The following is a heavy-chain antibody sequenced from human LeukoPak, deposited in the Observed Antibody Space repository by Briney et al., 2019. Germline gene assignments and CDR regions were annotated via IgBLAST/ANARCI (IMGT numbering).Heavy chain of an antibody. D-gene: IGHD3-9*01. J-gene: IGHJ4*02. CDR2: IYSGGNT. CDR1: GFTVSSNY. CDR3: AKGRLYDILTGYYPTGLDY. Sequence: GGSLRLSCAASGFTVSSNYMSWVRQAPGKGLEWVSVIYSGGNTYYADSVKGRFTISSDNSKNTLYLQMNSLRAEDTAVYYCAKGRLYDILTGYYPTGLDYWGQGTLVTVSS. V-gene: IGHV3-53*01.